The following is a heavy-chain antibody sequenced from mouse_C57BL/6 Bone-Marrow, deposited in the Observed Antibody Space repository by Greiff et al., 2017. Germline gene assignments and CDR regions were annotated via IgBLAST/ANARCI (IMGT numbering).Heavy chain of an antibody. CDR2: IHPENGDT. CDR1: GFNIKDDY. CDR3: TTWLRAY. V-gene: IGHV14-4*01. Sequence: VQLQQSGAELVRPGASVKLSCTASGFNIKDDYMHWVKQRPEQGLEWIGWIHPENGDTEYASKFQGKATITADTSSNTAYLQLSSLTSEDTAVYYCTTWLRAYWGQGTLVTVSA. J-gene: IGHJ3*01. D-gene: IGHD1-1*01.